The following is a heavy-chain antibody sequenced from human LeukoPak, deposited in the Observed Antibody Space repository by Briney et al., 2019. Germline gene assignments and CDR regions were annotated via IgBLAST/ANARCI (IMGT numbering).Heavy chain of an antibody. J-gene: IGHJ5*02. Sequence: SETLSLTCTVSGGSISDYYWSWVRQPPGKGLEWIGYIYYSGSTNYNPSLKSRVTISVDTSKNQFSLKLSSVTAADTAVYYCATLSDRAAGWFDPWGQGTLVTVSS. D-gene: IGHD1-14*01. CDR1: GGSISDYY. V-gene: IGHV4-59*01. CDR3: ATLSDRAAGWFDP. CDR2: IYYSGST.